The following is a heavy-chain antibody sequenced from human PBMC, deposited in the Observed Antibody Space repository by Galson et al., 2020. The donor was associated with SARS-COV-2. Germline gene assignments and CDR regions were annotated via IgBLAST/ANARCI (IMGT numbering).Heavy chain of an antibody. CDR1: GYTLTELS. V-gene: IGHV1-24*01. CDR2: FDPEDGET. CDR3: ATAPAYCGGDCYWSIVY. D-gene: IGHD2-21*02. Sequence: ASVKVSCKVSGYTLTELSMHWVRQAPGKGLEWMGGFDPEDGETIYAQKFQGRVTMTEDTSTDTAYMELSSLRSEDTAVYYCATAPAYCGGDCYWSIVYWGLGTLVTVSS. J-gene: IGHJ4*02.